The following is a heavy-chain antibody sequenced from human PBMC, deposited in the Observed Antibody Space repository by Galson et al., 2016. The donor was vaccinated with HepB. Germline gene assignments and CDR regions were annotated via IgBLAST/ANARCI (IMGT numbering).Heavy chain of an antibody. V-gene: IGHV3-7*03. CDR2: IHQDGSEK. D-gene: IGHD3-9*01. CDR1: AFTFSTYW. Sequence: SLRLSCAASAFTFSTYWMSWVRQAPGKGLVWVATIHQDGSEKSYVDSVKGRFTIARDNAKNSLFLQMPSLRVEDTALYYCARGHSAGYLTTWIDSWGQGTLVTVSS. J-gene: IGHJ4*02. CDR3: ARGHSAGYLTTWIDS.